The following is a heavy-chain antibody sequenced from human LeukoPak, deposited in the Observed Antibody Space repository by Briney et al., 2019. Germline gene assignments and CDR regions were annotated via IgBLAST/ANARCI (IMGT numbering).Heavy chain of an antibody. D-gene: IGHD1-26*01. J-gene: IGHJ3*02. CDR1: GYTFTSYG. V-gene: IGHV1-18*01. CDR3: AVYSGSYNDAFDI. CDR2: ISAYNGNT. Sequence: ASVKVSCKASGYTFTSYGISWVRQAPGQRLEWTGWISAYNGNTNYAQKLQGRVTMTTDTSTSTAYMELRSLRSDDTAVYYCAVYSGSYNDAFDIWGQGTMVTVSS.